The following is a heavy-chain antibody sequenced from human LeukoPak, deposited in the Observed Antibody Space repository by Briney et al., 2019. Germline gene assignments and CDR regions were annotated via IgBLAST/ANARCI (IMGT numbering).Heavy chain of an antibody. D-gene: IGHD5-24*01. Sequence: GGSLRLSCAVSGFTVSSHSVSWVRQAPGKGLEWVSVIYRDDKIHHTDSVKGRFTISRDNSKNTVYLQMNSLRAEDTAVYYCARVSGDGYTGAAAYWGQGTLVTVSS. V-gene: IGHV3-66*01. CDR1: GFTVSSHS. CDR3: ARVSGDGYTGAAAY. J-gene: IGHJ4*02. CDR2: IYRDDKI.